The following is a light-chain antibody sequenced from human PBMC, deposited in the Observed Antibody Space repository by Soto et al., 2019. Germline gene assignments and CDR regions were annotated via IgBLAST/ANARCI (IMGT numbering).Light chain of an antibody. V-gene: IGKV3-15*01. CDR1: QGIGST. J-gene: IGKJ4*01. Sequence: EIVMTQSPATLSVSPGEVATLSCRASQGIGSTLAWYQQKPGQTPKIIIYGASTRATGVPDRLSGSASGTELNLTITSLQSEDFAVYYCQHYANSPLTFGGGTQVDIK. CDR2: GAS. CDR3: QHYANSPLT.